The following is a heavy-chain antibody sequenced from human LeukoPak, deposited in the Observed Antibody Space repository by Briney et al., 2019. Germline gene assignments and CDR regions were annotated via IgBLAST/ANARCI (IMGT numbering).Heavy chain of an antibody. CDR3: ARASGSYWSDY. CDR2: IYCSGST. CDR1: GGSISSNSYY. Sequence: SETLSLTCAVSGGSISSNSYYWGWIRQPPGKGLEWIGYIYCSGSTNYNPSLKSRVTISVDTSKNQFSLKLSSVTAADTAVYYCARASGSYWSDYWGQGTLVTVSS. D-gene: IGHD1-26*01. V-gene: IGHV4-61*05. J-gene: IGHJ4*02.